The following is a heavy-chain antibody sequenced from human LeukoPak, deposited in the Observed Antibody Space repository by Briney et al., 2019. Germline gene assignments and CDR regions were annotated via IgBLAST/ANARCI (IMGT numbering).Heavy chain of an antibody. CDR1: GFTLSTYT. J-gene: IGHJ3*02. D-gene: IGHD6-6*01. V-gene: IGHV3-48*02. CDR2: ISSSSSTI. CDR3: AREYSSSSGRAFDI. Sequence: GGSLRLSCAASGFTLSTYTMNWVPQAPGKGLQWFSYISSSSSTIYYADSVKGRFTISRDNAKNSLYLQMNSLRDEDTAVYYCAREYSSSSGRAFDIWGQGTMVTVSS.